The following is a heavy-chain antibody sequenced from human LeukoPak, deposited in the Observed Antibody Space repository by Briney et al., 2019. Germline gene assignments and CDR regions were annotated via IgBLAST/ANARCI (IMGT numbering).Heavy chain of an antibody. CDR2: IYSGGST. J-gene: IGHJ4*02. CDR1: GFTVSTNY. Sequence: PGGSLRLSCAVSGFTVSTNYMSWVRQAPGKGLEWVSVIYSGGSTYYADSVKGRFTISRDNSKNTLYLQINSLRAEDTAVYYCARGIAAAGTALYNWGQGTLLTVSS. D-gene: IGHD6-13*01. V-gene: IGHV3-53*01. CDR3: ARGIAAAGTALYN.